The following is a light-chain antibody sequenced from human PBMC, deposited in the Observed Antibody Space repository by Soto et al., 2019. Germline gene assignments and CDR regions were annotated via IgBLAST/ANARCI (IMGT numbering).Light chain of an antibody. CDR1: QSVSSC. J-gene: IGKJ5*01. CDR3: QQRSNWPPSIT. Sequence: EIVLTQSPATLSLSPGERATLSCRASQSVSSCLAWYQQKPGQAPRLLIYDASNRATGIPARFSGSGSGTDFTLTISSLEPEDFAVYYCQQRSNWPPSITFGQGTRLE. CDR2: DAS. V-gene: IGKV3-11*01.